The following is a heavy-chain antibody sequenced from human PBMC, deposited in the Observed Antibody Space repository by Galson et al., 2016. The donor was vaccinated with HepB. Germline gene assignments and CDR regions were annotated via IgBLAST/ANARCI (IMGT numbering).Heavy chain of an antibody. Sequence: SVKVSCKASGYIFNSYGISWVRQAPGQGLEWMGWINAHNGNTNYPQTLQDRVTMTTDTATNTAYMELRSLRSDDTAVYFCARSLLYSTTSLGYYFGMDVWGQGTTVTGS. V-gene: IGHV1-18*01. CDR1: GYIFNSYG. D-gene: IGHD2/OR15-2a*01. J-gene: IGHJ6*02. CDR3: ARSLLYSTTSLGYYFGMDV. CDR2: INAHNGNT.